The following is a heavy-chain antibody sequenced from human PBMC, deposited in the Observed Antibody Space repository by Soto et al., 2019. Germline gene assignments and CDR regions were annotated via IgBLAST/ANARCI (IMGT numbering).Heavy chain of an antibody. CDR1: GGSISSGGYS. V-gene: IGHV4-30-2*01. D-gene: IGHD2-15*01. CDR3: ARGQVVAAQH. Sequence: QLQLQESGSGLVKPSQTLSLTCAVSGGSISSGGYSWSWIRQPPGKGLEWIGYIYHSGSTYYNPSLXXRVTISVDRSKHQFSLKLSSVTAAATAVYYCARGQVVAAQHWGQGTLVTVSS. J-gene: IGHJ4*02. CDR2: IYHSGST.